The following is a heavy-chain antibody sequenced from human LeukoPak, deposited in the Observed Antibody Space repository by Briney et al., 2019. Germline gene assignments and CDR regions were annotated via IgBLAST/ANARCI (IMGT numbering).Heavy chain of an antibody. CDR3: AKAARVDTAMLGAFDI. D-gene: IGHD5-18*01. Sequence: PGGSLRLSCAASGFTFSSYGMHWVRQAPGKGLDWVAVISYDGSDKYYADSVKGRFTISRDNSKNTLYLQMNSLRAEDTAVYYCAKAARVDTAMLGAFDIWGQGTMVTVSS. V-gene: IGHV3-30*18. J-gene: IGHJ3*02. CDR2: ISYDGSDK. CDR1: GFTFSSYG.